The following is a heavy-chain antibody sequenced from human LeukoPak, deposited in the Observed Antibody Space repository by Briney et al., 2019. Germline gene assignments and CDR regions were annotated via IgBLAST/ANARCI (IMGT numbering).Heavy chain of an antibody. CDR3: ATVAIVAGSTFDY. CDR1: GYTFTDYY. CDR2: VDPEDGET. J-gene: IGHJ4*02. V-gene: IGHV1-69-2*01. D-gene: IGHD5-12*01. Sequence: ASVKVSCKASGYTFTDYYMHWVQQAPGKGLERMGRVDPEDGETIYAEKFQGRVTITADTSTDTAYMELSSLRSEDTAVYYCATVAIVAGSTFDYWGQGTLVTVSS.